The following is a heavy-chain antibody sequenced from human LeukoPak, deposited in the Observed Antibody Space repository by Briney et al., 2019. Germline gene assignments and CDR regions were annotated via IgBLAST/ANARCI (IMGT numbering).Heavy chain of an antibody. Sequence: PSETLSLTCAVYGGSFSGYYWSWIRQPPGKGLEWIGEINHSGSTNYNPSLKSRVTISVDTSKNQFSLKLSSVTAADTAVYYCAREFRYYYYYMDVWGKGTTVTVSS. CDR2: INHSGST. CDR3: AREFRYYYYYMDV. V-gene: IGHV4-34*01. J-gene: IGHJ6*03. CDR1: GGSFSGYY.